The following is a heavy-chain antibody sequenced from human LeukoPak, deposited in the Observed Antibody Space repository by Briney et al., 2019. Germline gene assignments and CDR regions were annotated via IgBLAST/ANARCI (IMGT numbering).Heavy chain of an antibody. CDR2: INSDGSST. V-gene: IGHV3-74*03. Sequence: GGSLRLSCAASGFTFSNYWIHWVRQAPGKRLVWVSRINSDGSSTKYADSVKGRFTISRDNAKNTLYLQMNSLRAEDTAVYYCATVAGTFSDAFDIWGQGTMVTVSS. CDR1: GFTFSNYW. J-gene: IGHJ3*02. D-gene: IGHD6-19*01. CDR3: ATVAGTFSDAFDI.